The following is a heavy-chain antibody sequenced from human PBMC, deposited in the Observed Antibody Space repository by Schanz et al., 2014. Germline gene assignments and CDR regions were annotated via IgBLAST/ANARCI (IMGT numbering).Heavy chain of an antibody. CDR1: GFTFSTCA. V-gene: IGHV3-30*04. D-gene: IGHD3-22*01. Sequence: QVQLVESGGGVVQPGRSLRLSCAASGFTFSTCAMHWVRQAPGKGLEWVAVISYEGNDKYYGDSVKGRFTISRDSPKNRLYLQMSSLRAEDTAVYYCAKVWGSDYFYPFDYWGQGTLVTVSS. CDR2: ISYEGNDK. CDR3: AKVWGSDYFYPFDY. J-gene: IGHJ4*02.